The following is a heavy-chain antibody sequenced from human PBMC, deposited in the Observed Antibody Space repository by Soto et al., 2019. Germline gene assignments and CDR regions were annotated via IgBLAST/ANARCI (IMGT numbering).Heavy chain of an antibody. CDR2: INSDGSST. D-gene: IGHD3-10*01. CDR3: ARGDYYGSGSYYNGNDAFDI. J-gene: IGHJ3*02. V-gene: IGHV3-74*01. Sequence: GGSLRLSCAASGLTFSSYWMHWVRQAPGKGLVGVSRINSDGSSTSYADSIKGRFTISRDNSKNTLYLQMNSLRAEDTAVYYCARGDYYGSGSYYNGNDAFDIWGQGTMVTVSS. CDR1: GLTFSSYW.